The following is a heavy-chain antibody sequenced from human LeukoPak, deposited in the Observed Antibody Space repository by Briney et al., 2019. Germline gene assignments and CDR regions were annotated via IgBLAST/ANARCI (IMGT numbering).Heavy chain of an antibody. D-gene: IGHD2-15*01. Sequence: AASVKVSCKASGYTFTSYGISWVRQAPGQGLEWMGWINPNSGGTNYAQKFQGRVTMTRDTSISTAYMELSRLRSDDTAVYYCARFLVVAATQDPHAFDIWGQGTMVTVSS. CDR2: INPNSGGT. J-gene: IGHJ3*02. CDR3: ARFLVVAATQDPHAFDI. V-gene: IGHV1-2*02. CDR1: GYTFTSYG.